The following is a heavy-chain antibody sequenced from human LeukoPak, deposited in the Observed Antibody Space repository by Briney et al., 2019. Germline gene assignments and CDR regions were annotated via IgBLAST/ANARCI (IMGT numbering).Heavy chain of an antibody. V-gene: IGHV3-64*01. J-gene: IGHJ6*03. CDR1: GFTFRSYA. CDR2: ISSNGGST. Sequence: PGGSLRLSCAASGFTFRSYAMHWVRQAPGKGLEYVSAISSNGGSTYYANSVKGRFTISRDNSKNTLYLQMGSLRAEDMAVYYCARDPLWFGELLYPPLRYYYYMDVWGKGTTVTVSS. CDR3: ARDPLWFGELLYPPLRYYYYMDV. D-gene: IGHD3-10*01.